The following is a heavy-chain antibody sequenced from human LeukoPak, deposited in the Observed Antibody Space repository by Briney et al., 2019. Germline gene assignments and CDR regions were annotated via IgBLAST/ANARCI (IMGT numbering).Heavy chain of an antibody. V-gene: IGHV4-59*01. CDR2: IYYSGST. CDR1: GGSISSYY. CDR3: ARAEWGAVPAVPYFDY. D-gene: IGHD2-2*01. J-gene: IGHJ4*02. Sequence: SETLSLTCTVSGGSISSYYWSWIRQPPGKGLEWIGYIYYSGSTNYNPSLKSRVTISVDTSKNQFSLKLSSVTAADTAVYYCARAEWGAVPAVPYFDYWGQGTLVTVSS.